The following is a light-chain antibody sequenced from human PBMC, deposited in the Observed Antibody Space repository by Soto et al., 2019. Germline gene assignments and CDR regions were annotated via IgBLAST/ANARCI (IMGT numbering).Light chain of an antibody. Sequence: SYELTQPPSVSVSLGQMARITCSGEALPKKYAYWYQQKPGQFPVLVIYKDSERPSGIPERFSGSSSGTIVTLTISGVQAEDEADYYCLSADSSGTSPFGGGTKLTVL. CDR1: ALPKKY. V-gene: IGLV3-16*01. J-gene: IGLJ2*01. CDR3: LSADSSGTSP. CDR2: KDS.